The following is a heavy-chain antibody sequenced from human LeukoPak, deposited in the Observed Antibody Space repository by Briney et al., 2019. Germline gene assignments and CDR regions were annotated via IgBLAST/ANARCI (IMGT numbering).Heavy chain of an antibody. Sequence: GGSLRLSCAASGFTFSSSSMNWFRQAPGKGLEWVSAISSGSRYIYYADSMKGRFTISRDDAKNSLYLQMNSLRAEDTAVYYCAKDRIAAALAYYYYYGMDVWGQGTTVTVSS. CDR1: GFTFSSSS. V-gene: IGHV3-21*01. D-gene: IGHD6-13*01. CDR2: ISSGSRYI. J-gene: IGHJ6*02. CDR3: AKDRIAAALAYYYYYGMDV.